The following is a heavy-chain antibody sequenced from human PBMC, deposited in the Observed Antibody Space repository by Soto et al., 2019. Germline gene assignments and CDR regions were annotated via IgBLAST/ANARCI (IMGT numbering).Heavy chain of an antibody. CDR1: GGSVSSSSCY. CDR2: IFYSGST. D-gene: IGHD2-8*02. CDR3: ARDKITGLLDY. V-gene: IGHV4-39*02. Sequence: PSETLSLTCTVSGGSVSSSSCYWGWLRQPPGKGLEWIGSIFYSGSTYYNPSLKSRVTISVDTSKNQFSLKLSSVTASDTAVYYCARDKITGLLDYWGQGTLVTVSS. J-gene: IGHJ4*02.